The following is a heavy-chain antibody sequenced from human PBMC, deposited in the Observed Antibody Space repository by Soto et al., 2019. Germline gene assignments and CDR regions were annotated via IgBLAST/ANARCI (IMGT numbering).Heavy chain of an antibody. V-gene: IGHV1-3*01. D-gene: IGHD3-9*01. Sequence: GASVKVSCKASGYTFTSHAMHWVRQAPGQRLEWMGWINAGKGITKYSQKFQGRVTITRDTSASTAYMELSSLRSEDTAAYYCARDGTYYDILTGYYYGMDVWGQGTTVTVSS. CDR1: GYTFTSHA. J-gene: IGHJ6*02. CDR2: INAGKGIT. CDR3: ARDGTYYDILTGYYYGMDV.